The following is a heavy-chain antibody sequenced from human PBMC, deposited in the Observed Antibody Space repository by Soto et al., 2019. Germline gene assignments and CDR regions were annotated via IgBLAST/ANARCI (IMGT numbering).Heavy chain of an antibody. CDR3: ARDLRGYSYAYKREGVTF. Sequence: QVQLVESGGGVVQPGRSVRLSCAASGFIFSSYGMHWVRQAPGKGQEWVAVIWYDGSTKYYADSVKGRFTISRDNSKNTLYLQMNSLRAEDTAVYYCARDLRGYSYAYKREGVTFWGQGTLVTVSS. V-gene: IGHV3-33*01. J-gene: IGHJ4*02. D-gene: IGHD5-18*01. CDR1: GFIFSSYG. CDR2: IWYDGSTK.